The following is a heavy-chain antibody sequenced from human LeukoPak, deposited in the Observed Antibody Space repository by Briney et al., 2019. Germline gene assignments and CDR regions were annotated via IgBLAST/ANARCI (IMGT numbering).Heavy chain of an antibody. V-gene: IGHV3-30*02. Sequence: GGSLRLSCAASGFIFSEYAIHWVRQAPGKGLDWVAYIGVDETFKHYADSVRGRFTISRDNSENTLYLQMNSLRSDDTAVYYCAEDFWNFRDSWGQGTLVTVSS. CDR3: AEDFWNFRDS. D-gene: IGHD3-3*01. J-gene: IGHJ5*01. CDR1: GFIFSEYA. CDR2: IGVDETFK.